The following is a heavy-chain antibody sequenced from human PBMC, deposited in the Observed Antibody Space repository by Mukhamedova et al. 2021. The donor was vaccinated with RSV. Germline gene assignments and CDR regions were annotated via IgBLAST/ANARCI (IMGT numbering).Heavy chain of an antibody. CDR3: ARQEAYTSCFDH. D-gene: IGHD2-2*01. V-gene: IGHV5-51*01. J-gene: IGHJ4*02. CDR2: IFPHDSDI. Sequence: GIIFPHDSDIRYSPSFQGQVTISADKSISTAYLQWSSLKASDTAIYYCARQEAYTSCFDHWGQGTLVTVSS.